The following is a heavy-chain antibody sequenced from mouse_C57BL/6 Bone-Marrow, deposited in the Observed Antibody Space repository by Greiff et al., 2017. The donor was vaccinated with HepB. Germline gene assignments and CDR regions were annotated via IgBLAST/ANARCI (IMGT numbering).Heavy chain of an antibody. CDR1: GFTFSSYG. V-gene: IGHV5-6*01. J-gene: IGHJ2*01. Sequence: EVQRVESGGDLVKPGGSLKLSCAASGFTFSSYGMSWVRQTPDKRLEWVATISSGGSYTYSPDRVKGRFTISRDNAKNTLYLQMSSLKSEDTAMYYCARPPFYYYGSSYYFDYWGQGTTLTVSS. D-gene: IGHD1-1*01. CDR2: ISSGGSYT. CDR3: ARPPFYYYGSSYYFDY.